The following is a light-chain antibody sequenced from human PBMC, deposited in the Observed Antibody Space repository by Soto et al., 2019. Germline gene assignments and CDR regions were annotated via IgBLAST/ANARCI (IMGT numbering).Light chain of an antibody. CDR1: QSVSSY. CDR2: DAS. V-gene: IGKV3-11*01. Sequence: EIVLTQSPATLSLSPGERATLSCRASQSVSSYLAWYQQKPGQAPRLLIYDASNRATGIPARFSGSGSGTDFPLTISSLEPEDVAVYYCQQRSKWPITFGGGTKVEIK. J-gene: IGKJ4*01. CDR3: QQRSKWPIT.